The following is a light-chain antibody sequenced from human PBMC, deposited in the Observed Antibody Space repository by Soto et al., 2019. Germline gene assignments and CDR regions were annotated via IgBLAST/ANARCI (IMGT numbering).Light chain of an antibody. CDR2: EVT. J-gene: IGLJ1*01. CDR1: SRDIGGYNY. V-gene: IGLV2-8*01. Sequence: QSVLTQPPSASXSPGQSVTISCTGTSRDIGGYNYVSWYQQHPGKAPKLLIYEVTKRPSGVPDRFSGSKSGNTASLTVSGLQADAEADYSCCSNAGSHSYFFAPGTNVTVL. CDR3: CSNAGSHSYF.